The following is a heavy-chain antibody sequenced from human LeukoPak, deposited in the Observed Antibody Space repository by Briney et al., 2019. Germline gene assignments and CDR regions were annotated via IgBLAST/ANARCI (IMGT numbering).Heavy chain of an antibody. CDR2: ISGGGAGT. D-gene: IGHD1-14*01. CDR1: GLSFGFYA. V-gene: IGHV3-23*01. Sequence: GGSLRLTCAASGLSFGFYAMSWIRQAPGKGLEWVSSISGGGAGTYYADSVRGRFTISRDNSKNTLYLQMDSLRAEDTALYYCAKDFVRYNIQFDYWGQGALVTVPS. J-gene: IGHJ4*02. CDR3: AKDFVRYNIQFDY.